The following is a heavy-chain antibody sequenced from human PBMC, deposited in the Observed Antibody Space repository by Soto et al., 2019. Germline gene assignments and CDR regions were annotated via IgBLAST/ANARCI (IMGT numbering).Heavy chain of an antibody. D-gene: IGHD5-18*01. CDR3: ARDNGYSYGYTLDH. V-gene: IGHV4-30-4*02. J-gene: IGHJ4*02. Sequence: TSETLSLTCTVSGGSIRSGDYYLSWIRQPPGKGLEWIGYIYYSGSTYYNPSLKSRVTISVDTSKNQFSLKLSSVTAADTAVYYCARDNGYSYGYTLDHWGQGTLVTVSS. CDR1: GGSIRSGDYY. CDR2: IYYSGST.